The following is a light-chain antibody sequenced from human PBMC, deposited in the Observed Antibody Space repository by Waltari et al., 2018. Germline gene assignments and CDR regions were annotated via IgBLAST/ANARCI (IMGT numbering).Light chain of an antibody. V-gene: IGKV3-20*01. Sequence: EIVLTQSPGTLSLSPGDRATLPCRTSQSVSSSSLTWYQQKPGQAPSLLIHGASSRATGIPDRFSGSGSGTDFTLTISRLEPEDFAVYYCQQYGSSSITFGQGTRLEIK. CDR3: QQYGSSSIT. CDR2: GAS. CDR1: QSVSSSS. J-gene: IGKJ5*01.